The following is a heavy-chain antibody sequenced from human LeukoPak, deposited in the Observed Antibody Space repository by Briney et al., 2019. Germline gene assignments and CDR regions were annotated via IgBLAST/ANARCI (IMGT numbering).Heavy chain of an antibody. CDR1: GFNFASYA. J-gene: IGHJ6*03. V-gene: IGHV3-7*01. CDR2: IKHDGREKQDGSEK. CDR3: ARSGRGVDSFYFYMDV. Sequence: PGGSLRLSCAASGFNFASYAMTWVRQAPGKGLEGVANIKHDGREKQDGSEKNYVDSVKGRFTISRDNAKNSLYLQMNSLRAEDTAVYYCARSGRGVDSFYFYMDVWGKGTTVTVSS. D-gene: IGHD3-10*01.